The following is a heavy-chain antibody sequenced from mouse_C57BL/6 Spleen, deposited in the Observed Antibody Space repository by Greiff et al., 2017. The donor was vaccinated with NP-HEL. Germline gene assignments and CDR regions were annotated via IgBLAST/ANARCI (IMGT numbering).Heavy chain of an antibody. D-gene: IGHD1-1*01. V-gene: IGHV3-5*01. J-gene: IGHJ2*01. CDR2: IYHSGTF. CDR1: GISITTGNYR. CDR3: ARDYGYFDY. Sequence: EVKLQQSGPGLVKPSQTVFLTCTVTGISITTGNYRWSWIRQFPGNKLEWIGYIYHSGTFTSNPSLTRRTTITRDTPKNQFFLEMNSLTAEDTATYYCARDYGYFDYWGQGTTLTVSS.